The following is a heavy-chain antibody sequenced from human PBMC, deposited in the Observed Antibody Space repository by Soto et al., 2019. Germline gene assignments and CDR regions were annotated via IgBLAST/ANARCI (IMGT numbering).Heavy chain of an antibody. D-gene: IGHD3-16*01. CDR2: IWYDGSNK. CDR1: GFTFSSYG. V-gene: IGHV3-33*01. CDR3: ARVRAFLGLPHYYYYYGMDV. Sequence: GGSLRLSCAASGFTFSSYGMHWVRQAPGKGLEWVADIWYDGSNKYYADSVKGRFTISRDNSKNTLYLQMNSLRAEDTAVYYCARVRAFLGLPHYYYYYGMDVWGQGTTVTVS. J-gene: IGHJ6*02.